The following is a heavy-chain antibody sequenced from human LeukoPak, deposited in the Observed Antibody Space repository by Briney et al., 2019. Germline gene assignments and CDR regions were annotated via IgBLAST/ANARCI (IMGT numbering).Heavy chain of an antibody. CDR2: ISAYNGNT. Sequence: ASVKVSCKASGYTFTSYGISWVRQAPGQGLEWMGWISAYNGNTNYAQKLQGRVTMTTDTSTSTAYMELRSLRSNDTAVYYCARDPGVGATTGAFFDYWGQGTLVTVSS. D-gene: IGHD1-26*01. CDR1: GYTFTSYG. V-gene: IGHV1-18*01. CDR3: ARDPGVGATTGAFFDY. J-gene: IGHJ4*02.